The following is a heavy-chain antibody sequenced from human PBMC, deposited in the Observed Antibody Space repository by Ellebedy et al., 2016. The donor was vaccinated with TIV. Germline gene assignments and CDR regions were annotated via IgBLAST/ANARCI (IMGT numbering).Heavy chain of an antibody. V-gene: IGHV1-69*04. Sequence: AASVKVSCKASGGTFSSYAISWVRQAPGQGLEWMGRIIPILGIANYAQKFQGRVKITADKSTSTAYMELSSLRSEDTAVYYCARDSLGRKYSSGWYGSEFDYWGQGTLVTVSS. J-gene: IGHJ4*02. CDR2: IIPILGIA. CDR3: ARDSLGRKYSSGWYGSEFDY. D-gene: IGHD6-19*01. CDR1: GGTFSSYA.